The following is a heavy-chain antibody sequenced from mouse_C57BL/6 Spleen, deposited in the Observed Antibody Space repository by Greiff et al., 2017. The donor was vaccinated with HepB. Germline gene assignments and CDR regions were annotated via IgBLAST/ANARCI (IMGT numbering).Heavy chain of an antibody. Sequence: QVQLQQSGAELVRPGTSVKVSCKASGYAFTNYLIEWVKQRPGQGLEWIGVINPGSGGTNYNEKFKGKATLTADKSSSTAYMQLRSLTSEDSAVYFCARYGNYEYFDVWGTGTTVTVSS. D-gene: IGHD2-1*01. CDR1: GYAFTNYL. J-gene: IGHJ1*03. CDR2: INPGSGGT. V-gene: IGHV1-54*01. CDR3: ARYGNYEYFDV.